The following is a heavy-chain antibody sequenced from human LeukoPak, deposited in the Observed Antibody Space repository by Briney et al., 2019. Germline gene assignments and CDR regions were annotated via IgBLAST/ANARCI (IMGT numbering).Heavy chain of an antibody. V-gene: IGHV4-4*08. CDR3: ARGQDDRSGTFDY. Sequence: PSETLSLTCAVYGGSFSGYYLSWIRQPPGKGLDWITYMSPSGTTKYNPSLKSRVTTSVDTSRTQFSLRLSSVTAADTAVYYCARGQDDRSGTFDYWGQGILVTVSS. J-gene: IGHJ4*02. CDR2: MSPSGTT. CDR1: GGSFSGYY. D-gene: IGHD3-22*01.